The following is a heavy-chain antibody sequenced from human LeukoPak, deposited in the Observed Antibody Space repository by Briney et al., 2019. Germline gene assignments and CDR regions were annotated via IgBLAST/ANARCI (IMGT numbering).Heavy chain of an antibody. J-gene: IGHJ4*02. Sequence: PSETLSLTCAVSGYSISSGYYWGWIRQPPGKGLEWIGSIYHSGSTYYNPALKSRVTISVDTSKNQFSLKLSSVTAADTAVYYCARQYCSSTSCPFGYWGQGTLVTVSS. CDR2: IYHSGST. V-gene: IGHV4-38-2*01. CDR1: GYSISSGYY. D-gene: IGHD2-2*01. CDR3: ARQYCSSTSCPFGY.